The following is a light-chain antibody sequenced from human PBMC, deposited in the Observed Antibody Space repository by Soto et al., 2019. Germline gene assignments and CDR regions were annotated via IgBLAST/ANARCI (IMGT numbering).Light chain of an antibody. CDR2: GAS. CDR3: QQDNNWPPWT. J-gene: IGKJ1*01. CDR1: PSVSSN. Sequence: EIVMTQSPATLSVSPGERATLSCRASPSVSSNLAWYQQKPGQAPMLLIYGASTRATGIPARFSGSGSGTEFTLNISSLQSEAVAVYYCQQDNNWPPWTFGQGTKVEIK. V-gene: IGKV3-15*01.